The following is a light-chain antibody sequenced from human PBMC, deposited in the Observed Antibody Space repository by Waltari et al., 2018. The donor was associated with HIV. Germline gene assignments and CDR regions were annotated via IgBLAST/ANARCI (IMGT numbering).Light chain of an antibody. Sequence: EIMLTQSPGTLSLSPGERATLACRASQSVSNSYLAWYQQKPGQAPMLLIYGASTRAAGIPRRFSGSGSGADFTLTISRLEPEDFAVYYCQQYGSSPRTFGQGTKVEIK. CDR1: QSVSNSY. V-gene: IGKV3-20*01. CDR2: GAS. CDR3: QQYGSSPRT. J-gene: IGKJ1*01.